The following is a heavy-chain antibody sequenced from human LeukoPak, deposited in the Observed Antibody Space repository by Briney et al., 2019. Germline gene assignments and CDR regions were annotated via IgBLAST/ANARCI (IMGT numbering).Heavy chain of an antibody. Sequence: GASVKVSCKASGYTFNSYDINWVRRATGQGLDWMGWMNPNNGNTGYAQKFQGRVTMTRNTSISTVYMELSSLRYEDTAVYYCARGEYMYGHDIDYWGQGTLVTVSS. CDR1: GYTFNSYD. CDR2: MNPNNGNT. CDR3: ARGEYMYGHDIDY. J-gene: IGHJ4*02. V-gene: IGHV1-8*01. D-gene: IGHD2/OR15-2a*01.